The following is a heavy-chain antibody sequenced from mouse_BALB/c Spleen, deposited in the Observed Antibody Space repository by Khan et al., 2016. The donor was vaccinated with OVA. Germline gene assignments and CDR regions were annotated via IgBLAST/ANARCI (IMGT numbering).Heavy chain of an antibody. CDR1: GFTFSSFG. Sequence: EVELVESGGGLVQPGGSRKLSCAASGFTFSSFGMHWVRQAPEKGLEWVAFISSGSSTIYYADTVKGRFTISRDDPKNTLFLQMTSVRSEDTAMYYCARREGRYAMDYWGQGTSVTVSS. CDR2: ISSGSSTI. D-gene: IGHD3-3*01. CDR3: ARREGRYAMDY. V-gene: IGHV5-17*02. J-gene: IGHJ4*01.